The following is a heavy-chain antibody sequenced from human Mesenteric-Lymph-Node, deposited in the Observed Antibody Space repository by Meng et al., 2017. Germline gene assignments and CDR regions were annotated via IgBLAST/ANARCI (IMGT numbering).Heavy chain of an antibody. CDR2: IDDSGST. J-gene: IGHJ4*02. CDR1: GVSISSTIR. V-gene: IGHV4-4*02. Sequence: QVALQEPGPALVKLSGTLSLTCGDSGVSISSTIRWTWVRQPPGKGLEWIGDIDDSGSTNYNPSLNSRISISLDKSKNHFSLKVNSVTAADTAVYYCARGKQDAWELLAYWGQGALVTVSS. D-gene: IGHD1-26*01. CDR3: ARGKQDAWELLAY.